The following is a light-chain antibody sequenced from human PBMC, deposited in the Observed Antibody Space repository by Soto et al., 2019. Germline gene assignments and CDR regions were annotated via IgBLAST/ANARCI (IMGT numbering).Light chain of an antibody. V-gene: IGKV3-20*01. J-gene: IGKJ1*01. CDR2: GAS. Sequence: EIVLTQSPGTLSLSPGERGTLSCRASQSVCSSFLAWYQQKPGQAPRPLLYGASRRATGIPDRFSGSGSGTDFTLTISSLEPEDFAVYYCQQYDSSPVTFGQGTKVEIK. CDR3: QQYDSSPVT. CDR1: QSVCSSF.